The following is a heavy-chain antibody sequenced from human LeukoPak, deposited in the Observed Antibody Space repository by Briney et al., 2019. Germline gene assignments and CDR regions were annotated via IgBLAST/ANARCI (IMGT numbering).Heavy chain of an antibody. CDR1: GASIRSCF. D-gene: IGHD3-22*01. CDR3: ATWVISGNAFDI. Sequence: SDTLSLMCTVSGASIRSCFGTGMRQPPGKALEWIGYLYYSGSTSYNPSLKSRVTISVDTSKSQFSLKLSSVTAADTAMYYCATWVISGNAFDIWGQGTMVTVSS. J-gene: IGHJ3*02. CDR2: LYYSGST. V-gene: IGHV4-59*07.